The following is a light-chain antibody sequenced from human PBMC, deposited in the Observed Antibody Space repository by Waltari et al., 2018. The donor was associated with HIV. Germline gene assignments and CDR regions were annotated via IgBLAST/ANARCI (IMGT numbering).Light chain of an antibody. CDR1: SRDIGAYNY. J-gene: IGLJ2*01. CDR2: DVG. V-gene: IGLV2-23*02. CDR3: CAYAGPTGLSEV. Sequence: QSALTQPASVSGSPGQSITISCTGTSRDIGAYNYVSWYQQHPGKAPKRIIYDVGTRPSGAPDRFSGSKSGNTASLTISGLQSEDEADYHCCAYAGPTGLSEVFGGGTKLTVL.